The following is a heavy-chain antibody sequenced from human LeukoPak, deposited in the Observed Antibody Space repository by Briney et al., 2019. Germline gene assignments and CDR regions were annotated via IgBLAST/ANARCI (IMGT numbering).Heavy chain of an antibody. CDR1: GYTFTSYY. CDR3: ARGDDILTGYYLGPRQIYYYYYMDV. Sequence: ASVKVSCKASGYTFTSYYIHWVRQAPGQGLEWMGWINTNTGNPTYAQGFTGRFVFSLDTSVSTAYLQISSLKAEDTAVYYCARGDDILTGYYLGPRQIYYYYYMDVWGKGTTVTVSS. J-gene: IGHJ6*03. V-gene: IGHV7-4-1*02. CDR2: INTNTGNP. D-gene: IGHD3-9*01.